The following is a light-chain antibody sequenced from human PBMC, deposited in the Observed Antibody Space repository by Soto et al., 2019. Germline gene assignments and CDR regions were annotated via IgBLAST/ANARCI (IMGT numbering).Light chain of an antibody. Sequence: EIVLTKSPSTLSLSPGERSTLSCLSSQSVSSSYLAWYQQKPGLAPRLLIYGASIRATGIPARFRGSGSGTEFTLTISSLQSEDFAVYYCQQYNNWPLTFGGGTKVDIK. V-gene: IGKV3-15*01. J-gene: IGKJ4*01. CDR3: QQYNNWPLT. CDR1: QSVSSSY. CDR2: GAS.